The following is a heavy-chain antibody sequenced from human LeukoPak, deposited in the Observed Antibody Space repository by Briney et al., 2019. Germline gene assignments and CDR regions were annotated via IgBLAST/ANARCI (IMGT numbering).Heavy chain of an antibody. V-gene: IGHV3-53*01. CDR3: ARGYSYGHGVDY. CDR2: IYSGGST. J-gene: IGHJ4*02. D-gene: IGHD5-18*01. Sequence: PGGSLRLSCAASGFTVSSNYMSWVRQAPGKGLEWVSVIYSGGSTYYADSVEGRFTISRDNFKNTLYLQMNSLRAEDTAVYYCARGYSYGHGVDYWGQGTLVTVSS. CDR1: GFTVSSNY.